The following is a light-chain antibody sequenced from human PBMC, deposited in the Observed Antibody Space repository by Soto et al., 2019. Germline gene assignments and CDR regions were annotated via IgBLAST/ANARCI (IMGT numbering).Light chain of an antibody. V-gene: IGLV1-44*01. CDR3: AAWDVSFVV. CDR1: RSNIGTNT. Sequence: QSVLTQPPSASGTPGQRVTISCSGSRSNIGTNTVTWYQQLPGTAPKLLIYSNNQRPSGVPDRFSGSKSGTSASLAISGLQSDDEADYYCAAWDVSFVVFGGGTKVTVL. J-gene: IGLJ2*01. CDR2: SNN.